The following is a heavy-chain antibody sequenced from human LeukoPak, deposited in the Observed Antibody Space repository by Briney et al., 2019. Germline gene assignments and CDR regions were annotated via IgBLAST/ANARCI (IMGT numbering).Heavy chain of an antibody. D-gene: IGHD6-13*01. Sequence: ASVKVTCKASGYTFTSYGISWVRQAPAQGLEWMGRISAYNGNTNYAQKLQGRVTMTTDTSTGTPYMDLRSRRSDDTAVYYCAREEAAGIDYWGQGTLVTVSS. CDR3: AREEAAGIDY. CDR1: GYTFTSYG. V-gene: IGHV1-18*01. J-gene: IGHJ4*02. CDR2: ISAYNGNT.